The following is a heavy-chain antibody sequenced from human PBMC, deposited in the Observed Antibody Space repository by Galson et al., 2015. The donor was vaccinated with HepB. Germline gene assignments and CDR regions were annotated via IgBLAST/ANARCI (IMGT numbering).Heavy chain of an antibody. CDR1: GFTFSSYA. CDR2: ISGSGGST. J-gene: IGHJ3*02. D-gene: IGHD5-18*01. CDR3: AKDVHDLAMGYAFDI. V-gene: IGHV3-23*01. Sequence: SLRLSCAASGFTFSSYAMSWVRQAPGKGLEWVSAISGSGGSTYYADSVKGRSTISGDNSKNTLYLQMNSLRAEDTAVYYCAKDVHDLAMGYAFDIWGQGTMVTVSS.